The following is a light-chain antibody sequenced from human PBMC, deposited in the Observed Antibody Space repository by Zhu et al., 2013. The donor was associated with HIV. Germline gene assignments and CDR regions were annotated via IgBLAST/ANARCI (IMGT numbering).Light chain of an antibody. J-gene: IGLJ2*01. Sequence: QSALTQPPSASGSPGQSVTISCTGTSSDVGGYRYVSWYQQHPGKAPKLMIYEVTNRPSGVPDRFSGSKSGNTASLTISGLQDDDEAEYYCNSHRSGTTLVLFGGGTKVTVL. CDR1: SSDVGGYRY. CDR2: EVT. V-gene: IGLV2-8*01. CDR3: NSHRSGTTLVL.